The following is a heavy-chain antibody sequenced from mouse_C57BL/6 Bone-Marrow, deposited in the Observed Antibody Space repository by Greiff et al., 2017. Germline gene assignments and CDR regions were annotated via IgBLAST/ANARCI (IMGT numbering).Heavy chain of an antibody. J-gene: IGHJ3*01. CDR2: ICPRSGNT. D-gene: IGHD3-2*02. V-gene: IGHV1-81*01. Sequence: VQLQQSGAELARPGASVKLSCKASGFTFTSYGISWVQQTTGQGLEWIGEICPRSGNTYYNEKVKGKATLSADKSTSTAYMELRSLTSEDSAVYFCARWCAAQATLAYWGQGTLVTVSA. CDR1: GFTFTSYG. CDR3: ARWCAAQATLAY.